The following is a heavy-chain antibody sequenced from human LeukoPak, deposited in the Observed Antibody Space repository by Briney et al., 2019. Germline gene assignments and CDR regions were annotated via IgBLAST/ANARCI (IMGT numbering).Heavy chain of an antibody. Sequence: SETLSLTCTVSGGPISSYYWSWIRQPPGKGLEWIGYISYSGSTNYKSSLKSRVTISVDTSKNQFSLKLSSVTAADTAVYYCARESGSSLNDAFDIWGQGTMVTVSS. CDR2: ISYSGST. J-gene: IGHJ3*02. D-gene: IGHD3-10*01. CDR3: ARESGSSLNDAFDI. CDR1: GGPISSYY. V-gene: IGHV4-59*08.